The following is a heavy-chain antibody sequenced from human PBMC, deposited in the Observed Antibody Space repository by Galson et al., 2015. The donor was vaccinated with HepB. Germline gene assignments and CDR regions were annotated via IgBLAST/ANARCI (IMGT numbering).Heavy chain of an antibody. Sequence: SLRLSCAASRLTFSDYSMSWVRQASGKGLEWVSGLSASGNRTYYADSVKGRFSISRDNSKNTLYLQMNSLRSDDTAIYYCVKSHKISYFDHWGQGTLVTVSS. J-gene: IGHJ4*02. CDR2: LSASGNRT. V-gene: IGHV3-23*01. CDR3: VKSHKISYFDH. CDR1: RLTFSDYS.